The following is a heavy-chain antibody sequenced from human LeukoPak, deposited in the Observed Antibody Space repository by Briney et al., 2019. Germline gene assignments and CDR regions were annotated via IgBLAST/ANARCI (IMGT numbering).Heavy chain of an antibody. CDR3: AKDPDTGIAAAGIDY. V-gene: IGHV3-30*04. D-gene: IGHD6-13*01. CDR1: GFTFSSYA. Sequence: GRSLRLSCAASGFTFSSYAMHWVRQAPGKGLEWVAVISYDGSNKYYADSVKGRFTISRDNSKNTLYLQMNSLRAEDTAVYYCAKDPDTGIAAAGIDYWGQGTLVTVSS. J-gene: IGHJ4*02. CDR2: ISYDGSNK.